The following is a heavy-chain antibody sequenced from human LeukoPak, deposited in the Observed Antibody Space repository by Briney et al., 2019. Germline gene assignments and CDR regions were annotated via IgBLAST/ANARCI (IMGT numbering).Heavy chain of an antibody. CDR2: INWNGGST. Sequence: PGGSLRLSCAASGFTFDDYGMSWVRQAPGKGVEWVYGINWNGGSTAYAHSVKGRFTISRDNATTSLYLQMNSLRAEDTALYYCARDRSMTHFDYWGQGTMVTVSS. J-gene: IGHJ4*03. V-gene: IGHV3-20*04. CDR1: GFTFDDYG. CDR3: ARDRSMTHFDY.